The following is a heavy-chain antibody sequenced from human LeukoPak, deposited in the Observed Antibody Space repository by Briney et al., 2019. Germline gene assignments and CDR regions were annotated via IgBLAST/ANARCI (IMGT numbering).Heavy chain of an antibody. Sequence: GGSLRLSCAASGFTFSSYEMNWVRQAPGKRLEWVSYISGGGDTIYYADSVQGRFTISRGNARNSLYLQRNSLRAEDTAVYYCARNEREPLARIPCLDYWGQGTLVTVSS. D-gene: IGHD1-14*01. CDR3: ARNEREPLARIPCLDY. V-gene: IGHV3-48*03. CDR2: ISGGGDTI. CDR1: GFTFSSYE. J-gene: IGHJ4*02.